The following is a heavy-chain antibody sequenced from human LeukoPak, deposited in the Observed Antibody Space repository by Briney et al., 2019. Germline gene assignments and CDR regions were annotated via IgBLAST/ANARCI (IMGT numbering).Heavy chain of an antibody. CDR2: IYYSGSA. Sequence: SETLSLTCTVSGGTISSYYWSWIRQPPGKGLEWIGYIYYSGSANYNPFLKSRVTISVDTSKNQFSLKLSSVTAADTAVYYCARVMGSYYDYVWGSYRHDAFDIWGQGTMVTVSS. J-gene: IGHJ3*02. CDR3: ARVMGSYYDYVWGSYRHDAFDI. D-gene: IGHD3-16*02. V-gene: IGHV4-59*01. CDR1: GGTISSYY.